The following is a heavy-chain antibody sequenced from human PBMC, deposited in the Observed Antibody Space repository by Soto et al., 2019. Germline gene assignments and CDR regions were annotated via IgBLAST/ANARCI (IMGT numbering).Heavy chain of an antibody. V-gene: IGHV4-4*02. J-gene: IGHJ6*02. CDR3: ARAPGPFIADQPPAHYYGMDV. Sequence: SETLSLTCAVSGGSISSSNWWSWVRQPPGKGLEWIGEIYHSGSTNYNPSLKSRVTISVDKSKNQFSLKLSSVTAADTAVYYCARAPGPFIADQPPAHYYGMDVWGQGTTVTVSS. CDR1: GGSISSSNW. CDR2: IYHSGST. D-gene: IGHD6-13*01.